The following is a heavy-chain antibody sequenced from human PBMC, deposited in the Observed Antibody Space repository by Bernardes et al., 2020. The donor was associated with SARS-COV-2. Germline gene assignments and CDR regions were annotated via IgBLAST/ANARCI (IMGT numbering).Heavy chain of an antibody. CDR3: ARGSYTLSV. CDR2: INAGNDNI. CDR1: GYTFASYG. J-gene: IGHJ1*01. Sequence: ASVKVSCKASGYTFASYGLHWVRQAPGQRLEWMGWINAGNDNIKYSQKFQGRVTITRDTSASTGYMELSSLRSEDTAVYYCARGSYTLSVWGQGTLVTVSS. V-gene: IGHV1-3*01. D-gene: IGHD2-2*02.